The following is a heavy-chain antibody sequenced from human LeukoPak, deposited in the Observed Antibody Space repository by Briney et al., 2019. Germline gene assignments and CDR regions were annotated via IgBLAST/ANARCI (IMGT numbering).Heavy chain of an antibody. J-gene: IGHJ4*02. CDR3: AKEQYYYDSSGYYPLFDY. D-gene: IGHD3-22*01. V-gene: IGHV3-33*06. CDR1: GFTFSSYW. CDR2: IWYDGSNK. Sequence: GGSLRLSCAASGFTFSSYWMSWVRQAPGKGLEWVAVIWYDGSNKYYADSVKGRFTISRDNSKNTLYLQMNSLRAEDTAVYYCAKEQYYYDSSGYYPLFDYWGQGTLVTVSS.